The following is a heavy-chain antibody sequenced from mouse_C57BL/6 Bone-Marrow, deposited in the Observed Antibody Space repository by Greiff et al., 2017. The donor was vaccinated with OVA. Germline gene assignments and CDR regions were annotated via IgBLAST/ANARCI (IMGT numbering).Heavy chain of an antibody. D-gene: IGHD1-1*01. Sequence: QVQLQQSGPGLVAPSQSLSITCTVSGFSLTSYAISWVRQPPGKGLEWLGVIWTGGGTNYNSALKSRLSISKDNSKSQVFLKMNSLQTDDTARYYCARNSIYYGSSWNYSFDYWGQGTTLTVSS. CDR3: ARNSIYYGSSWNYSFDY. J-gene: IGHJ2*01. V-gene: IGHV2-9-1*01. CDR1: GFSLTSYA. CDR2: IWTGGGT.